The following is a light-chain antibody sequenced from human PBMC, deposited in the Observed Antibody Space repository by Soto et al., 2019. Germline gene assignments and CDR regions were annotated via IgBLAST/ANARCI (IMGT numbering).Light chain of an antibody. CDR3: SSYTTGSTLYV. CDR1: SNDIGAYKY. J-gene: IGLJ1*01. Sequence: QSALTQTASVSGSPGQSITISCTGSSNDIGAYKYVSWYQQYPGKAPKLIIFEVSNRPSGVSNRFSGSKSGNTASLTIAGLRAEDEADYHCSSYTTGSTLYVFGGGTKLTVL. V-gene: IGLV2-14*01. CDR2: EVS.